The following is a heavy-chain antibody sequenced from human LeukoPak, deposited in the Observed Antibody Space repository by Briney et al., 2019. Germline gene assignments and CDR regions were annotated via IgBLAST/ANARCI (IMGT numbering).Heavy chain of an antibody. CDR2: IYYSGST. D-gene: IGHD3-9*01. CDR3: ARGAYYDILTGPHLFDY. V-gene: IGHV4-59*01. J-gene: IGHJ4*02. CDR1: GGSISSYY. Sequence: PSETLSLTCTVSGGSISSYYWSWIRQPPGKGLGWIGYIYYSGSTNYNPSLKSRVTISVDTSKNQFSLKLSSVTAADTAVYYCARGAYYDILTGPHLFDYWGQGTLVTVSS.